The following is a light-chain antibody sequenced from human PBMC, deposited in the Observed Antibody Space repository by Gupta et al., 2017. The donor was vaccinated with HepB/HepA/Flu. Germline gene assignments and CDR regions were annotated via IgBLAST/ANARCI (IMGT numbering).Light chain of an antibody. CDR3: QQTKRFPLT. CDR1: QGIDSW. V-gene: IGKV1-12*01. CDR2: GAS. Sequence: IQMTPSPSSVSASVEDRVTITCRASQGIDSWLAWYQQKPGKAPKLLIYGASTLQSGVPSRFSGSGSGTDFTLTISSLHPEDFTTYYCQQTKRFPLTFGGGNKVE. J-gene: IGKJ4*01.